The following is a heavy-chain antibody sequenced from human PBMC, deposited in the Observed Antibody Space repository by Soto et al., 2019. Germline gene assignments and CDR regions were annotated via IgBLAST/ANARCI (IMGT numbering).Heavy chain of an antibody. V-gene: IGHV3-48*02. D-gene: IGHD6-19*01. CDR1: GFSFRDHS. J-gene: IGHJ4*01. Sequence: VQLVESGGGVVSPGGSLRLSCVGSGFSFRDHSMNWVRQPPGKGLQWISYISSSSENIYYADSVKGRFTVSRDNAKNTLFLQMNSLRDDDLAIYYCARLPKGSVVAGWGQGSLVTVSS. CDR2: ISSSSENI. CDR3: ARLPKGSVVAG.